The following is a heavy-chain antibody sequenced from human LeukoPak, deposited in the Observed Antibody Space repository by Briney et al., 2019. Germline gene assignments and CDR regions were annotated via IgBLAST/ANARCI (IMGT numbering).Heavy chain of an antibody. D-gene: IGHD5-18*01. CDR2: ISYDGSNK. CDR3: AKGRGGDYSYGSYYLDY. CDR1: EFTFSSYG. J-gene: IGHJ4*02. V-gene: IGHV3-30*18. Sequence: GRSLRLSCAASEFTFSSYGMHWVRQAPGKGLEWVAVISYDGSNKFYADSVKGRFTISRDNSKNTLYLQMNSLRVEDTAVYYCAKGRGGDYSYGSYYLDYWGQGTLVTVSS.